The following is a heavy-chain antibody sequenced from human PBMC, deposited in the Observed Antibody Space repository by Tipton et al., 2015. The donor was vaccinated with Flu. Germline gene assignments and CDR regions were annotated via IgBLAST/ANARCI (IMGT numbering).Heavy chain of an antibody. CDR3: AKGELAVVPPYYFDY. Sequence: SLRLSCAASGFTFSTYAMSWVRQAPGKGLEWVSSISLTGETTYYADSVKGRFTISRDNSKNTLYLQMNSLRAEDTAVYYCAKGELAVVPPYYFDYWGQGTLVTVSS. CDR1: GFTFSTYA. J-gene: IGHJ4*02. V-gene: IGHV3-23*01. D-gene: IGHD2-21*01. CDR2: ISLTGETT.